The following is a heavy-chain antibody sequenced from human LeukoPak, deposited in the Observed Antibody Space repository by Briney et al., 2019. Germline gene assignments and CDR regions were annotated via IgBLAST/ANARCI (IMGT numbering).Heavy chain of an antibody. V-gene: IGHV4-59*01. J-gene: IGHJ5*02. CDR2: VFHTGHT. Sequence: PSETLSLTCTVSAAISSFYWSWLRQPPGKGLEWIGYVFHTGHTNYNPSLKSRVTMSIAPSKDQFSLEVTSVTAADTAVYYCAGSIFGYPWFDPWGQGTLVTVSS. D-gene: IGHD3-9*01. CDR3: AGSIFGYPWFDP. CDR1: AAISSFY.